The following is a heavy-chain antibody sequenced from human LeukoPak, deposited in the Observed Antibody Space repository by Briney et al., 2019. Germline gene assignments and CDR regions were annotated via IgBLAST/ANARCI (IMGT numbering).Heavy chain of an antibody. Sequence: GGSLRLSCAASGFTLRSYDMSWVRQAPGKGLEWVAATSGSGVNSYYADSVRGRFTISRDNSQNTLYLQMDSLRAEDTALYYCARRHSSGSNWGQGTLVTVSS. CDR3: ARRHSSGSN. CDR1: GFTLRSYD. J-gene: IGHJ4*02. V-gene: IGHV3-23*01. D-gene: IGHD6-19*01. CDR2: TSGSGVNS.